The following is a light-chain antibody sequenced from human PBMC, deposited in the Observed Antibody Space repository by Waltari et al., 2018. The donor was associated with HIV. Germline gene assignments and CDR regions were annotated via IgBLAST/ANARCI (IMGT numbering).Light chain of an antibody. CDR2: EVS. J-gene: IGLJ1*01. CDR1: SSDVGGYNY. V-gene: IGLV2-14*01. Sequence: QSALTQPASVSGSPGQSITISCTGTSSDVGGYNYVPWYPQHPGKAPKLMIYEVSNRPSGVSNRFSGSKSGNTASLTISGLQAEDEADYYCSSYTTTSTLVVFGTGTKVTVL. CDR3: SSYTTTSTLVV.